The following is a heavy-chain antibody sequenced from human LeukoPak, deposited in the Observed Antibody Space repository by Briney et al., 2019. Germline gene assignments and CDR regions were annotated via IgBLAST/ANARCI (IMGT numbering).Heavy chain of an antibody. J-gene: IGHJ4*02. V-gene: IGHV1-2*02. CDR1: GYTFSSYA. CDR2: INPNSGGT. Sequence: ASVKVSCKVSGYTFSSYALNWVRQAPGQGLEWMGWINPNSGGTNYAQKFQGRVTMTRDTSISTAYMELSRLRSDDTAVYYCARVIVGATLKIDYWGQGTLVTVSS. CDR3: ARVIVGATLKIDY. D-gene: IGHD1-26*01.